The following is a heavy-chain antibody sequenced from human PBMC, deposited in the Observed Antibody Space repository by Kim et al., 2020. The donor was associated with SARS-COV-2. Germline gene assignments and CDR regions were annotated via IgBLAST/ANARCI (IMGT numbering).Heavy chain of an antibody. D-gene: IGHD3-22*01. CDR3: ARSSARGYFQH. CDR2: K. V-gene: IGHV3-33*01. Sequence: KYYADSVKGRFTISRDNSKNTLYLQMNSLRAEDTAVYYCARSSARGYFQHWGQGTLVTVSS. J-gene: IGHJ1*01.